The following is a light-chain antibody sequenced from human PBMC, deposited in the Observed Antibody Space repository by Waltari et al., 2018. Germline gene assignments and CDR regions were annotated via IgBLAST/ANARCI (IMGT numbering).Light chain of an antibody. CDR3: CSYAGSPTFVI. Sequence: QSALTQPASVSGSPGQSITLSCTGTSSDVGSYNLVSWYQQRPGKAPRLMIYAVNTRPSGVSNRFSGSKSGNTASLTIAGLQAEDEADYYCCSYAGSPTFVIFGGGSKLTVL. CDR1: SSDVGSYNL. J-gene: IGLJ2*01. V-gene: IGLV2-23*02. CDR2: AVN.